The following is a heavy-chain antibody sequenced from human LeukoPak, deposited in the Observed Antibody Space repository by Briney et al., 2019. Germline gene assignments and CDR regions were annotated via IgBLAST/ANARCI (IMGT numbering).Heavy chain of an antibody. CDR1: GYTFTTYA. CDR3: ARDLAGLRRTGWFDP. D-gene: IGHD4-17*01. J-gene: IGHJ5*02. Sequence: GASVKVSCKASGYTFTTYAMNWVRQAPGQGLEWMGWINPYNGNTKYAQKLQGRVTMTTDTSTSTAYMELRSLRSDDTAVYYCARDLAGLRRTGWFDPWGQGTLVTVSS. CDR2: INPYNGNT. V-gene: IGHV1-18*01.